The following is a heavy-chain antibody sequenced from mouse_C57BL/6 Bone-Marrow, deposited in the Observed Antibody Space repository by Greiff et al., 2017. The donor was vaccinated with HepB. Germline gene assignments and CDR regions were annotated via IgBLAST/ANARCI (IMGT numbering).Heavy chain of an antibody. CDR1: GFSLTSYG. D-gene: IGHD1-1*02. J-gene: IGHJ3*01. V-gene: IGHV2-2*01. CDR2: IWSGGST. Sequence: QVQLQQSGPGLVQPSQSLSITCTVSGFSLTSYGVHWVRQSPGKGLEWLGVIWSGGSTDYNAAFISRLSISKDNSKSQVFFKMNSLQADDTAIYYCARKDYVSYWGQGTLVTVSA. CDR3: ARKDYVSY.